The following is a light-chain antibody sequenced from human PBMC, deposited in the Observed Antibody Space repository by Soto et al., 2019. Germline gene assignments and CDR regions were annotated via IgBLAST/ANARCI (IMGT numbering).Light chain of an antibody. CDR3: QQRSNWAT. V-gene: IGKV3-11*01. Sequence: EIVLTPSPATLCLSPGERATLYCRASQSVSRNLAWYQQKPGQAPRLLIYDASNRATGIPARFSGSGSVTDFTLTISSLEPEDFAVYYCQQRSNWATFGPGTKVDIK. CDR1: QSVSRN. CDR2: DAS. J-gene: IGKJ3*01.